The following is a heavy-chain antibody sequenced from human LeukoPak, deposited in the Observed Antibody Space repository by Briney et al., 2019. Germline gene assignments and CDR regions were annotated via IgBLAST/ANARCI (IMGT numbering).Heavy chain of an antibody. CDR3: ARGFNRGFDP. CDR1: GFTFSSYT. J-gene: IGHJ5*02. Sequence: PGGSLRLSCAASGFTFSSYTMSWVRQAPGKGLEWVSTITTSDGNTYYADSVKGRFTISRDNSKNTLYFQMNSLRAEDTAVYYCARGFNRGFDPWGQGTLVTVSS. D-gene: IGHD3-10*01. V-gene: IGHV3-23*01. CDR2: ITTSDGNT.